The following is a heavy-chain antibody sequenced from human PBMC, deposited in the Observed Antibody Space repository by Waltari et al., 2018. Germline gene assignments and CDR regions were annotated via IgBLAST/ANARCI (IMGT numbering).Heavy chain of an antibody. V-gene: IGHV3-53*01. CDR3: ASCSRSSCYQGGFDY. J-gene: IGHJ4*02. CDR2: IYSGGST. CDR1: GLACSSNY. Sequence: EVQLVESGGGLVRRGGSLRLSCVGPGLACSSNYTNWVRPAPGKGVEWVSVIYSGGSTFYADSVKGRFTISSDNSKNALYLQMSSLRAEDTAVYFCASCSRSSCYQGGFDYWGQGTLVTFTS. D-gene: IGHD2-2*01.